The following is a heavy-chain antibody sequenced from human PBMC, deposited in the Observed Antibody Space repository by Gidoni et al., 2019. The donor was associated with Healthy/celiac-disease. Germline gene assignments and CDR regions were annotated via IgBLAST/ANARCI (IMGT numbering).Heavy chain of an antibody. Sequence: EVQLVESVGGLVQPGGSLRLSCAASGFTFSSSWMSWVRQAPGKGLGWVANIKQDGSEKYYVDSVKGRFTISRDNAKNSLYLQMNSLRAEDTAVYYCARYSSSSRVYGMDVWGKGTTVTVSS. CDR2: IKQDGSEK. D-gene: IGHD6-6*01. J-gene: IGHJ6*04. CDR3: ARYSSSSRVYGMDV. CDR1: GFTFSSSW. V-gene: IGHV3-7*05.